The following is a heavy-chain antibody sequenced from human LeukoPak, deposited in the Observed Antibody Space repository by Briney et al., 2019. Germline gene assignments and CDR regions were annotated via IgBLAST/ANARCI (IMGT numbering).Heavy chain of an antibody. J-gene: IGHJ4*02. CDR1: GFTFNSEA. Sequence: PGGSLRLSCAASGFTFNSEAMTWVRQGPGKGLEWVSSISDSGGTTYYADSVKGRSTISRDNSKNTVYLQMNSLRAEDTALYYCAKGLGFLPQFDYWGQGTLVAVSS. V-gene: IGHV3-23*01. D-gene: IGHD6-19*01. CDR3: AKGLGFLPQFDY. CDR2: ISDSGGTT.